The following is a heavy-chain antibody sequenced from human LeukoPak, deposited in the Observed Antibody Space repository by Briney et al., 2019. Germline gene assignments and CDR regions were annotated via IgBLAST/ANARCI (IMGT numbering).Heavy chain of an antibody. D-gene: IGHD3-9*01. V-gene: IGHV1-2*02. CDR1: VYTSSISY. Sequence: GASVTVSFTSSVYTSSISYMHWVRQAPGQGLEWSWWINPYSGGTNTAHKYQGRVTLSTDTSLSTDYIETSGLTADATAAYFCARDRSNLRFFDWFLDSSG. J-gene: IGHJ5*01. CDR3: ARDRSNLRFFDWFLDS. CDR2: INPYSGGT.